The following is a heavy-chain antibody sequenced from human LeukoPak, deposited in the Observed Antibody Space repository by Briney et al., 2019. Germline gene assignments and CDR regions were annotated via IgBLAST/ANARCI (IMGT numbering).Heavy chain of an antibody. D-gene: IGHD3-9*01. CDR2: ISYDGSNK. CDR1: GFTFSSYA. CDR3: ARGRYLDWLPYFFDY. Sequence: PGGSLRLSCAASGFTFSSYAMHWVRQAPGKGLEWVAVISYDGSNKYYADSVKGRFTISRDNSKNTLYLQMNSLRVEDTAVYYCARGRYLDWLPYFFDYWGQGTLVTVSS. J-gene: IGHJ4*02. V-gene: IGHV3-30-3*01.